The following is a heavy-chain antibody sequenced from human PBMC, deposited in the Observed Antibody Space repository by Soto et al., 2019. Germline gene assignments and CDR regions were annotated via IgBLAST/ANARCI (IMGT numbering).Heavy chain of an antibody. CDR2: INHSGRT. CDR3: VGNSGNYNFDN. D-gene: IGHD1-26*01. Sequence: QVQLRESGPGLVKPSQTLSLTCSVSGVSISSGDYYWSWLRKSPGRGLEWIAYINHSGRTYYSPSLKSRVTVSINMSKNQFSRRLTSGTAADTSTYYFVGNSGNYNFDNWGQGTLVTVSS. J-gene: IGHJ4*02. CDR1: GVSISSGDYY. V-gene: IGHV4-30-4*01.